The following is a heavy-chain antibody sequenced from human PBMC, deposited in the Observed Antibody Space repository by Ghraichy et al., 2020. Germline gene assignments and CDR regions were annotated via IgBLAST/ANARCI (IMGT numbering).Heavy chain of an antibody. CDR1: GYSISSDYW. CDR3: ARKASSGQYYFVF. CDR2: IHHSGST. D-gene: IGHD3-22*01. V-gene: IGHV4-28*01. Sequence: SQTLSLTCAVSGYSISSDYWWGWIRQPPGKGLEWIGYIHHSGSTYYNPSLKSRVTMSVDTSKNQFSLNLSSVTAVDTAVYYCARKASSGQYYFVFWGQGTLVTVSS. J-gene: IGHJ4*02.